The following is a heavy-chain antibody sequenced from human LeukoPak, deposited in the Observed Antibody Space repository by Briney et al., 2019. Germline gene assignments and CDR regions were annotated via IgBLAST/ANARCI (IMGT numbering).Heavy chain of an antibody. D-gene: IGHD3-3*01. CDR1: GFTFHNNG. V-gene: IGHV3-23*01. Sequence: GGSLRLSCAASGFTFHNNGMSLVRQAPGKGLEWVPAISGSGGSTYYADSVKGRFTISRDNSKNTLYLQMNSLRAEDTAVYYCAKVSVLRFLEWLSRGGYFDYWGQGTLVTVSS. CDR2: ISGSGGST. CDR3: AKVSVLRFLEWLSRGGYFDY. J-gene: IGHJ4*02.